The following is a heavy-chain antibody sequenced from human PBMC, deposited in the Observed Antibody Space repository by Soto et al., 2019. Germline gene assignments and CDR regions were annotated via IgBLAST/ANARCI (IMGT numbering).Heavy chain of an antibody. Sequence: GGSLRLSCAASGFTFSSYAMSWVRQAPGKGLEWVSAISGSGGSTYYADSVKGRFTISRDNSKNTLYLQMNSLRAEDTAVYYCAKVSYYYDSSGYYPKTYYFDYWGQGTLVTVSS. J-gene: IGHJ4*02. CDR2: ISGSGGST. CDR1: GFTFSSYA. CDR3: AKVSYYYDSSGYYPKTYYFDY. V-gene: IGHV3-23*01. D-gene: IGHD3-22*01.